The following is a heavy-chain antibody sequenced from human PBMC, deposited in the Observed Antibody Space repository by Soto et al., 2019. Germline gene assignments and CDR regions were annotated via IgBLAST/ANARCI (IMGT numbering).Heavy chain of an antibody. CDR3: ARGAFCGGAPGCRDMDV. D-gene: IGHD2-21*01. Sequence: AASVKVSCKSSGYTFISHSITWVRQAPGQGLEWMGRISAYNGNTNYAQKFQGRVTMTTDTSTSTAYMELRSLRSDDTAVYYCARGAFCGGAPGCRDMDVWGQGTTVTVSS. V-gene: IGHV1-18*01. CDR2: ISAYNGNT. J-gene: IGHJ6*02. CDR1: GYTFISHS.